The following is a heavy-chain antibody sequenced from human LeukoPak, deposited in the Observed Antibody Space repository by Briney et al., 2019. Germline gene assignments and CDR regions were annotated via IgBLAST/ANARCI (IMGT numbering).Heavy chain of an antibody. J-gene: IGHJ4*02. CDR3: AYSTRTPRFS. V-gene: IGHV3-21*04. CDR2: ISSSSSYI. CDR1: GFTFSSYS. D-gene: IGHD1-7*01. Sequence: GGSLRLSCAASGFTFSSYSMNWVRQAPGKGLEWVSSISSSSSYIYYADSVKGRFTISRDNSKNTLYLQMNSLRAEDTAVYYCAYSTRTPRFSWGQGTLVTVSS.